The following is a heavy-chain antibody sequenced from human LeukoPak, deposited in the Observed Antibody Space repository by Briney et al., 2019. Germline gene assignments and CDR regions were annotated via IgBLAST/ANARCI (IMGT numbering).Heavy chain of an antibody. V-gene: IGHV3-23*01. D-gene: IGHD6-19*01. CDR1: GFTFSSYA. CDR2: ITRGGGST. Sequence: GGSLRLSCAASGFTFSSYAMGWVRQAPGKGLEWVSSITRGGGSTYYADSVKGRFTFSRDIPKNTLYLQMNSLRAEDTAVYYCAIGKGYTSGWPFDYWGQGTLVTVSS. CDR3: AIGKGYTSGWPFDY. J-gene: IGHJ4*02.